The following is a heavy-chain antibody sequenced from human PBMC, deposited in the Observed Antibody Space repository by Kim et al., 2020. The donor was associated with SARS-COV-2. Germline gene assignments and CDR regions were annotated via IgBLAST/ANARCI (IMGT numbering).Heavy chain of an antibody. J-gene: IGHJ4*02. CDR3: ARKQWLGAFDY. CDR2: T. Sequence: TNHNPPPTCRVTISVDTAKNQFSLKLSSVTAADTAVYYCARKQWLGAFDYWGQGTLVTVSS. V-gene: IGHV4-59*01. D-gene: IGHD6-19*01.